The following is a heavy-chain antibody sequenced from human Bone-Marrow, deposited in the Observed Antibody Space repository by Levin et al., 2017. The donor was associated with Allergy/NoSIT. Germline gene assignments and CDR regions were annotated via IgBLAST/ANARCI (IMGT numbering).Heavy chain of an antibody. CDR3: ATGHCEIGSCYSVWFDP. CDR1: GVSVSSDSHF. D-gene: IGHD2-15*01. CDR2: IYSRGPI. J-gene: IGHJ5*02. Sequence: SETLSLTCSVSGVSVSSDSHFWGWVRQAPGKGLEWIASIYSRGPIYYNSSLRGRATISVDRSKNEVSLTVTSVTAADTAVYFCATGHCEIGSCYSVWFDPWGQGILVTVTS. V-gene: IGHV4-39*01.